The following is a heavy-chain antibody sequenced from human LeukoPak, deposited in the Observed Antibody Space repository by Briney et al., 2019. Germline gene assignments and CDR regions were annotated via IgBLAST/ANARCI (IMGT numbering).Heavy chain of an antibody. CDR2: ISSDASNK. CDR3: ASKWYCGGDCYYQIDY. J-gene: IGHJ4*02. D-gene: IGHD2-21*02. CDR1: GFTFSSYA. Sequence: GGSLRLSCAASGFTFSSYAMHWVRQAPGKGLEWVALISSDASNKYYADSVRGRFTISRDNSKNTLYLQMNSLRTEDTAVYYCASKWYCGGDCYYQIDYWGQGNLVTVSS. V-gene: IGHV3-30*04.